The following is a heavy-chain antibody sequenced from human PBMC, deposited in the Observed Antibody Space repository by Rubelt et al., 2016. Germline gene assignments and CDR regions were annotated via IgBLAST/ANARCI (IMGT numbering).Heavy chain of an antibody. J-gene: IGHJ3*02. CDR2: INTNTGNP. CDR1: GGTFSRYS. D-gene: IGHD2-15*01. V-gene: IGHV7-4-1*02. CDR3: AGDYSRFAFES. Sequence: QVQLVQSGAEVKKPGSSVKVSCKVSGGTFSRYSISWVRQAPGQGLEWMGWINTNTGNPTYAQGFTGRFVFSLDTSVSTAYLQISSLEAEDTAVYYCAGDYSRFAFESWGQGTMVTVS.